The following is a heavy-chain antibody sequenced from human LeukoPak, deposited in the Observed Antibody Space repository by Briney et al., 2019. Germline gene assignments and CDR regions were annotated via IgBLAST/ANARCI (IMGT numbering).Heavy chain of an antibody. D-gene: IGHD3-3*01. CDR2: MSGSGDRS. Sequence: PGGSLRLSCVASGFTFSSYPMTWVRQAPGKGLEWVSAMSGSGDRSVYGDSVKARFTISRDNSKNTLFLQMNGLRDEDTAIYYCGKEPWEGSGYIHFWGQGTLVTVSS. V-gene: IGHV3-23*01. J-gene: IGHJ4*02. CDR3: GKEPWEGSGYIHF. CDR1: GFTFSSYP.